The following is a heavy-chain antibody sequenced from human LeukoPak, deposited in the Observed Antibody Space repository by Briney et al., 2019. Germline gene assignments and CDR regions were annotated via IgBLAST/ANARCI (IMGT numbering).Heavy chain of an antibody. CDR2: INPSGGST. Sequence: GASVKVSCKASGYTFTSYYMHCMRQAPGQGLEWMGIINPSGGSTRYAQKFQGRVTMTRDMSTSTVYMELSSLRSEDTAVYYCARRSVATKGAIDYWGQGTLVTVSS. CDR1: GYTFTSYY. D-gene: IGHD5-12*01. J-gene: IGHJ4*02. V-gene: IGHV1-46*01. CDR3: ARRSVATKGAIDY.